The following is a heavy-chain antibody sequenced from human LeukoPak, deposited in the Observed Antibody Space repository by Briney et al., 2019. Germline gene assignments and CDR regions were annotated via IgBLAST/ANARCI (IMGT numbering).Heavy chain of an antibody. CDR1: GFTFSIYA. D-gene: IGHD3-22*01. Sequence: GGSLRLSCAASGFTFSIYAMSWVRQAPGKGLHWVSSITSRGESTWYVDSVKGRFTITRDNSENTLYLQMHSQRAEDTAVYYCARDRPNYYGSDGHYYRRDGDYWGRGTLVSVSS. CDR2: ITSRGEST. CDR3: ARDRPNYYGSDGHYYRRDGDY. V-gene: IGHV3-23*01. J-gene: IGHJ4*02.